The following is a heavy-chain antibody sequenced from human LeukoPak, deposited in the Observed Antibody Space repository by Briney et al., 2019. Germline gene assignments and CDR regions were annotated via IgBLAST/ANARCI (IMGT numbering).Heavy chain of an antibody. CDR2: ISSSGSTI. Sequence: TGGSLRLSCAASGFTFSSYWMSWVCQAPGKGLEWVSYISSSGSTIYYADSVKGRFTISRDNAKNSLYLQMNSLRAEDTAVYYCAELGITMIGGVWGKGTTVTISS. D-gene: IGHD3-10*02. CDR3: AELGITMIGGV. J-gene: IGHJ6*04. CDR1: GFTFSSYW. V-gene: IGHV3-48*04.